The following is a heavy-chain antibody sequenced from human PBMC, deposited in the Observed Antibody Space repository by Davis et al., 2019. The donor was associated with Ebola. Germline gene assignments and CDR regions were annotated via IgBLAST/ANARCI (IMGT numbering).Heavy chain of an antibody. V-gene: IGHV3-30*18. J-gene: IGHJ4*02. CDR3: AKIGGTVGYFDY. CDR1: GSTFRSYG. Sequence: PGGSLRLSCAASGSTFRSYGMHRVRQAPGQGLEWVAVISYDGSNKYYADSVKGRFTISRDNSKNTLYLQMNSLRAEDTAVYYCAKIGGTVGYFDYWGQGTLVTVSS. CDR2: ISYDGSNK. D-gene: IGHD1-26*01.